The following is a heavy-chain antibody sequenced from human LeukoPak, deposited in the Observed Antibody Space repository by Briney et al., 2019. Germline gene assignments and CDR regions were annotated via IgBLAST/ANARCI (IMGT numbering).Heavy chain of an antibody. CDR2: VSYDGSKK. CDR3: ARARPSMWIDY. Sequence: GGSLRLSCETSGFLFSGFGVHWVRQSPGKGLEWIAFVSYDGSKKYYGDSVKGRFTISRDSSKNTLYLQMNSLRPEDTAVYYCARARPSMWIDYWGQGTLVTVSS. J-gene: IGHJ4*02. D-gene: IGHD5-12*01. V-gene: IGHV3-30*02. CDR1: GFLFSGFG.